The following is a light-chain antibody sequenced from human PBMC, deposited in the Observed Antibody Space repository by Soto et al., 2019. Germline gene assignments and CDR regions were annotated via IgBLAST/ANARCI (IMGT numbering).Light chain of an antibody. CDR1: QSISSW. CDR2: DAS. Sequence: VQMTQPPSTLSASVGDRVTITCRASQSISSWLAWYQQKPGKAPKLLIYDASSLESGVPSRFSGSGSGTEFTLTISSLQPDDFATYYCQQLNSYPTFGQGTRLEI. J-gene: IGKJ5*01. CDR3: QQLNSYPT. V-gene: IGKV1-5*01.